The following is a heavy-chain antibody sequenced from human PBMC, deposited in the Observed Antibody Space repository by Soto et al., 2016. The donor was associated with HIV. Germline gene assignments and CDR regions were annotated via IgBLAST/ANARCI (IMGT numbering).Heavy chain of an antibody. D-gene: IGHD3-22*01. CDR3: ARDRPGYSDRTGSSGVGYFEN. Sequence: EVQLVESGGGLVQPGGSLRLSCAASGFTVSSSYMSWVRQTPGKGLEWVSVIYSGGNTYYANSVAGRFTTSRDNSNNILFPQMNSLRAEDTAVYFCARDRPGYSDRTGSSGVGYFENWGQGNLVTVSS. J-gene: IGHJ4*02. V-gene: IGHV3-66*01. CDR2: IYSGGNT. CDR1: GFTVSSSY.